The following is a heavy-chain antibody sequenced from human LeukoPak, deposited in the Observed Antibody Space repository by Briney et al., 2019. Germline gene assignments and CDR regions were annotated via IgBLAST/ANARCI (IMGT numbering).Heavy chain of an antibody. CDR2: IISDGSGA. V-gene: IGHV3-74*01. CDR3: VRDSNYHPDC. J-gene: IGHJ4*02. Sequence: GGSLRLSCAASGFTFKDYWMHWVRQVPGKGLVWVARIISDGSGASYADSVKGRFTMSRDNAKNTLYLQMNSLRAEDTAVYYCVRDSNYHPDCWGQGTLVTVSS. D-gene: IGHD4-11*01. CDR1: GFTFKDYW.